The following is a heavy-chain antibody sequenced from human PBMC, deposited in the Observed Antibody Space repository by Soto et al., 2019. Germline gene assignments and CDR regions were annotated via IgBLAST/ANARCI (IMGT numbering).Heavy chain of an antibody. D-gene: IGHD3-10*01. V-gene: IGHV1-18*01. CDR3: ARGVGSGSYYNQYNWFDP. CDR2: INVYNGNT. J-gene: IGHJ5*02. CDR1: GYTFTNYG. Sequence: QVQLVQSGGEVKKPGASVKVSCKASGYTFTNYGISWVRQAPGQGLEWMGWINVYNGNTKYAQKVQGRVTMTTDTXPXTXXMELRSLRSDDTAVYYCARGVGSGSYYNQYNWFDPWGQGTLVTVSS.